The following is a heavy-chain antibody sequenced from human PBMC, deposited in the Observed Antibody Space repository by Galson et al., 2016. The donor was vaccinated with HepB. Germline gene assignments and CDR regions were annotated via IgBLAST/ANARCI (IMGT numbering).Heavy chain of an antibody. J-gene: IGHJ4*02. D-gene: IGHD3-9*01. CDR2: INPGDGGT. CDR1: GYSFTDYY. Sequence: SVKVSCKASGYSFTDYYVSWVRQAPGHGPEWMGKINPGDGGTFYAQKVQGRVTMTRDTSTKTVYVELSSLTSEDAAMYFCAKGIATVDFFVHWGQGTLVTVSS. V-gene: IGHV1-46*01. CDR3: AKGIATVDFFVH.